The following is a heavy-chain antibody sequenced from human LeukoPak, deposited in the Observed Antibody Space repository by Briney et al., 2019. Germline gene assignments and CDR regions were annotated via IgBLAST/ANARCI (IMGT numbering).Heavy chain of an antibody. Sequence: ASVKVSCMASGYTFAGYYMYSVRQAPGQAREWMGWINPNSGGTNYAQKFHGRVTMTRDTSISTAYMEISRLKSDDTAVYYCARGGGDCSSTSCYAFDFWGQGTLVTVSS. J-gene: IGHJ4*02. CDR2: INPNSGGT. CDR1: GYTFAGYY. D-gene: IGHD2-2*01. V-gene: IGHV1-2*02. CDR3: ARGGGDCSSTSCYAFDF.